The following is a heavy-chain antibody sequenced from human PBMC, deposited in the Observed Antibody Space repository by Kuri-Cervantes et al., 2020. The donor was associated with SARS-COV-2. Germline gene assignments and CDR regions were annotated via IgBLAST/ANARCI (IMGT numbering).Heavy chain of an antibody. CDR2: INHSGST. V-gene: IGHV4-34*01. CDR1: GGSFSGYY. Sequence: ESLKISCAVYGGSFSGYYWSWIRQPPGKGLEWIGEINHSGSTNYHPSLKGRVSMSLDASNNHFSLRLTSVTAADSGLYYCTRAVGRGFSYGYLYWGQGSLVTVSS. J-gene: IGHJ4*02. D-gene: IGHD5-18*01. CDR3: TRAVGRGFSYGYLY.